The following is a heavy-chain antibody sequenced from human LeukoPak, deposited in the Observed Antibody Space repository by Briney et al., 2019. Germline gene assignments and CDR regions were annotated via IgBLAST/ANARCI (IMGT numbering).Heavy chain of an antibody. CDR3: GGYSYGLIGY. CDR1: GFTFSSYA. J-gene: IGHJ4*02. CDR2: ISGSGGST. V-gene: IGHV3-23*01. Sequence: GGSLRLSCAASGFTFSSYAMSWVRQAPGKGLEWVSAISGSGGSTYYADSVKGRFTISRDNSKNTLYLRMNSLRAEDTAVYYCGGYSYGLIGYWGQGTLVTVSS. D-gene: IGHD5-18*01.